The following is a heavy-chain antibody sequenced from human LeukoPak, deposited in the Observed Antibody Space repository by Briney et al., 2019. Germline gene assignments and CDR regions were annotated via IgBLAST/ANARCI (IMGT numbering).Heavy chain of an antibody. J-gene: IGHJ4*02. CDR1: GFTFVSYA. Sequence: GGSLRLSCAASGFTFVSYAMAWVRQSPAKVLEWVSAISDSGDTTYYADSVQGRSTISRDNAKNPLSLEMTSLRPEDPAVYSCAQDRPMVTATYYFAYWGQGTLVTVSS. D-gene: IGHD2-21*02. CDR2: ISDSGDTT. V-gene: IGHV3-23*01. CDR3: AQDRPMVTATYYFAY.